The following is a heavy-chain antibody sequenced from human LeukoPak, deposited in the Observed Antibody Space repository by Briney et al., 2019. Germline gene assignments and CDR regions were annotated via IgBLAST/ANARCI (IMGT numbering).Heavy chain of an antibody. Sequence: GGSLRLSCAASGFTFSSYWMSWVRQAPGKGLEWVATIKKDGSEKNYVDSVKGRFTISRDNAKNSLYLQMNSLRAEDTAVYYCARTQRLVWDVFDIWGQGTVVTVSS. CDR3: ARTQRLVWDVFDI. CDR1: GFTFSSYW. V-gene: IGHV3-7*04. J-gene: IGHJ3*02. CDR2: IKKDGSEK. D-gene: IGHD6-13*01.